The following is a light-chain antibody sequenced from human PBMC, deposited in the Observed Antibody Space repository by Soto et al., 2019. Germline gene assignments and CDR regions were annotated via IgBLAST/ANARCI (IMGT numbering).Light chain of an antibody. CDR2: WAS. V-gene: IGKV4-1*01. CDR3: QQYYSTPFT. Sequence: DIVMTQSPDSLAMSLGERATISCKSSQSVLYSPNNKNYLAWYQQKPGQPPKLLIYWASTRESGVPDRFSGSGSEADFTLTISSLQSEDVAVYYCQQYYSTPFTFGQGTRLEIK. CDR1: QSVLYSPNNKNY. J-gene: IGKJ5*01.